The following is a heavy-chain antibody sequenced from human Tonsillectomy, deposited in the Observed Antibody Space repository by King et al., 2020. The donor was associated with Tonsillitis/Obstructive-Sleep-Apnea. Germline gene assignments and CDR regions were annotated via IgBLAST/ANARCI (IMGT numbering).Heavy chain of an antibody. D-gene: IGHD6-13*01. J-gene: IGHJ4*02. Sequence: QLQESGPGLVKPSETLSLTCTDSGGSISSYYWSWIRQPPEKGLEWIGYIYYSGSTNYNPSLKSRVTISVDTSKNQFSLKLSSVTAADTAVYYCARAVRGSWYSWGQGTLVTVSS. CDR3: ARAVRGSWYS. CDR1: GGSISSYY. V-gene: IGHV4-59*01. CDR2: IYYSGST.